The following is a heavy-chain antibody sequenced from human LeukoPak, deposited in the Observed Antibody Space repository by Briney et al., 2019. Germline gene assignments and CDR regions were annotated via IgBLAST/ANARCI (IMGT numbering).Heavy chain of an antibody. CDR1: GYSFTSYW. V-gene: IGHV5-51*01. Sequence: RRESLKISCKGSGYSFTSYWIGWVRQMPGKGLEWMGIIYPGDSDTRYSPSFQGQVTISADKSISTAYLQWSSPKASDTAMYYCARHPYYYDSSGSAYYYYGMDVWGQGTTVTVSS. D-gene: IGHD3-22*01. CDR2: IYPGDSDT. CDR3: ARHPYYYDSSGSAYYYYGMDV. J-gene: IGHJ6*02.